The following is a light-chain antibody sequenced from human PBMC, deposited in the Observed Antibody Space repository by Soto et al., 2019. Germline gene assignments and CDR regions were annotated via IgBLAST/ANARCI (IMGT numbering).Light chain of an antibody. V-gene: IGLV6-57*02. CDR3: QSYDSSNVV. Sequence: NFMLTQPHSVSESPGKTVTISCTGSRGSIASNYVQWYQQRPGSAPTTVIYEDNQRPSGVPDRFSGSIVSSSNSASLTIAGLKTEYEADSYCQSYDSSNVVFGGGTKLTVL. J-gene: IGLJ2*01. CDR2: EDN. CDR1: RGSIASNY.